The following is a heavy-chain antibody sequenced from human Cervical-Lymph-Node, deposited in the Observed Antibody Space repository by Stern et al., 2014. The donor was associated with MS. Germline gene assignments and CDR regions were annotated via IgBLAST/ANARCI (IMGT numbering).Heavy chain of an antibody. CDR3: ARQRYFDY. CDR1: GNPFTSYW. Sequence: EVQLVESGPEVKRHGESLKISCQASGNPFTSYWIGWVRQMPGKCLEWIAFIFPGGSDIRCSPSFQGQVTISADKSSSTAYLQWNTLKASDTAIYYCARQRYFDYWGQGTLVTVSS. J-gene: IGHJ4*02. CDR2: IFPGGSDI. V-gene: IGHV5-51*01.